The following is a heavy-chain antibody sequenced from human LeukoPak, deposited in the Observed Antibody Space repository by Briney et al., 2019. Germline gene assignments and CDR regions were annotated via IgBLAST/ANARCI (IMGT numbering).Heavy chain of an antibody. CDR1: GGTFSSYA. Sequence: AASVKLSCTASGGTFSSYAISWVRQAPGQGLEWMGGIIPIFGTANYAQKFQGRVTITADESTSTAYMELSSLRSEDTAVYYCARSFTPYGGYDILTGYLGLDYWGQGTLVTVSS. CDR2: IIPIFGTA. J-gene: IGHJ4*02. V-gene: IGHV1-69*13. D-gene: IGHD3-9*01. CDR3: ARSFTPYGGYDILTGYLGLDY.